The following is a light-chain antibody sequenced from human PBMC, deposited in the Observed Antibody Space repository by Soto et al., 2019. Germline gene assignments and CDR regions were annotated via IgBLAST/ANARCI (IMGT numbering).Light chain of an antibody. CDR3: HQYNNWPRT. J-gene: IGKJ1*01. CDR2: GAS. CDR1: QSVSSN. Sequence: EIVMTQSPATLSVSPGERATLSCRASQSVSSNLAWYQQKPGQAPRLLIYGASTRATGIPARFSGSGSGTEFTLTIGSLQSEDFAVYYCHQYNNWPRTFGQGTKVEIK. V-gene: IGKV3-15*01.